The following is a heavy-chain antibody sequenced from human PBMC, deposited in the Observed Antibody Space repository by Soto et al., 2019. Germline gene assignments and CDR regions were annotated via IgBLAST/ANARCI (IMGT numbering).Heavy chain of an antibody. Sequence: GGSLRLSCAASGFTFSSYAVSWVRQAPGKGPEWISSISGSGSTIYYADSVKGRFTISRDNSKNTLYLQMSSLRAEDTDVYYCEKVFYYYDSSVYYYFDYWGQGTLVTVSS. J-gene: IGHJ4*02. CDR2: ISGSGSTI. D-gene: IGHD3-22*01. CDR3: EKVFYYYDSSVYYYFDY. V-gene: IGHV3-23*01. CDR1: GFTFSSYA.